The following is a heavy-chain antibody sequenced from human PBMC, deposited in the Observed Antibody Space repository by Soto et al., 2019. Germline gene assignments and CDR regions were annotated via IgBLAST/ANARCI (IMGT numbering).Heavy chain of an antibody. CDR2: IIPIFGTA. V-gene: IGHV1-69*13. Sequence: SVKVSCKASGGTFSSYAISWVRQAPGQGLEWMGGIIPIFGTANYAQKFQGRVTITADESTSTAYMELSSLRSEDTAVYYCARDGAMYYYDSSGYYPYGMGVWGQGTTVTVSS. D-gene: IGHD3-22*01. CDR1: GGTFSSYA. CDR3: ARDGAMYYYDSSGYYPYGMGV. J-gene: IGHJ6*02.